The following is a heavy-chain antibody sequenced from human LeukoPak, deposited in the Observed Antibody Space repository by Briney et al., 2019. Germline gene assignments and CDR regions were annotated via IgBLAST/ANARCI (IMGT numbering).Heavy chain of an antibody. J-gene: IGHJ2*01. V-gene: IGHV4-61*01. CDR1: GYSISSGYY. Sequence: SETLSLTCTVSGYSISSGYYWGWIRQPPGKGLEWIGYIYYSGSTNYNPSLKSRVTISVDTSKNQFSLKLSSVTAADTAVYYCARDPLGVLPNWYFDLWGRGTLVTVSS. D-gene: IGHD2-8*01. CDR2: IYYSGST. CDR3: ARDPLGVLPNWYFDL.